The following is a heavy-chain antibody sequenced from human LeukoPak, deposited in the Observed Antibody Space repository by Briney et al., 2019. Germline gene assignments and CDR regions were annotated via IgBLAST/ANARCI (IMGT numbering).Heavy chain of an antibody. Sequence: GASVKVSCKASGYTFTSYDINWVRHATGQGLEWMGWMSPNSGGTGYAQKFQGRVTMTRDTSISTAFMELTSLRSEDTAVYYCARGPPNWGFDFWGQGALVTVSS. CDR1: GYTFTSYD. CDR2: MSPNSGGT. J-gene: IGHJ4*02. V-gene: IGHV1-8*01. CDR3: ARGPPNWGFDF. D-gene: IGHD7-27*01.